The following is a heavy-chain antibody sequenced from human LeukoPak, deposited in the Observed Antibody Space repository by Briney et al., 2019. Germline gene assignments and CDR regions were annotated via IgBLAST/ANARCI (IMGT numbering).Heavy chain of an antibody. D-gene: IGHD4-11*01. J-gene: IGHJ4*02. V-gene: IGHV3-69-1*01. CDR2: ITNSD. CDR3: ARDDYSYFDY. CDR1: GFTFSNYA. Sequence: GGSLRLSCAASGFTFSNYAMSWVRQAPGKGLEWVSGITNSDDYADSVKGRFTISRDNAKNSLYLQMNILRAEDTAVYYCARDDYSYFDYWGQGTLVTVSS.